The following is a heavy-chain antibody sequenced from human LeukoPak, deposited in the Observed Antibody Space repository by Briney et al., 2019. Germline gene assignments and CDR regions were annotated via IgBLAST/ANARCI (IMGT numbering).Heavy chain of an antibody. V-gene: IGHV3-23*01. D-gene: IGHD6-19*01. CDR3: AKTIQWPYYFDY. Sequence: GGSLRLSCAASGFTLSSYAMSWVRQAPGKGLEWVSAITGGGGSTYYADSVKGRFTISRDNFKNALYLQMNSLRAEDTAVYYCAKTIQWPYYFDYWGQGTLVTVSS. CDR1: GFTLSSYA. CDR2: ITGGGGST. J-gene: IGHJ4*02.